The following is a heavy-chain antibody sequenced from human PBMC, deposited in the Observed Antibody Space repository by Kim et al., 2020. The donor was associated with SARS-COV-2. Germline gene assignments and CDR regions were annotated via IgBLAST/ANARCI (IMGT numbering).Heavy chain of an antibody. J-gene: IGHJ6*02. D-gene: IGHD2-8*02. CDR2: INAGNGNT. CDR1: GYTFTSYA. Sequence: ASVKVSCKASGYTFTSYAMHWVRQAPGQRLEWMGWINAGNGNTKYSQKFQGRVTITRDTSASTAYMELSSLRSEDTAVYYCARNWWLPKKRDPYYYYYGMDVWGQGTTVTVSS. CDR3: ARNWWLPKKRDPYYYYYGMDV. V-gene: IGHV1-3*01.